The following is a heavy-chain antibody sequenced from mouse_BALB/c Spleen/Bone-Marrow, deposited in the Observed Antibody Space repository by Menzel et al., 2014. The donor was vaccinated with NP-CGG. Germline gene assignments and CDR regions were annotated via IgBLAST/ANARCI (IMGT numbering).Heavy chain of an antibody. CDR3: ARDDGYYALFDY. V-gene: IGHV3-1*02. D-gene: IGHD2-3*01. J-gene: IGHJ2*01. CDR2: IHYSGST. Sequence: EVKLMESGPDLVKPSQSLSLTCTVTGYSITSGYSWHWIRQFPGNKLEWMGYIHYSGSTNYNPSPKSRISITRDTSKNQFFLQLNSVTTEDTATYYCARDDGYYALFDYWGQGTTLTVSS. CDR1: GYSITSGYS.